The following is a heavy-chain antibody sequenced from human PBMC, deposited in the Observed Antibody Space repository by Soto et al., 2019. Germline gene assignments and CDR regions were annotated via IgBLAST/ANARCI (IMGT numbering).Heavy chain of an antibody. D-gene: IGHD6-13*01. CDR1: GYSFTTYW. CDR3: ARQAAAGKYYYAMDV. Sequence: LKISCKGSGYSFTTYWIGWVRQMPGKGLEGMVIIYPGDSDTRYSPSFQGQVTISADKSINTTYLQWSSLKASDTAIYYCARQAAAGKYYYAMDVWGQGTTVTVSS. V-gene: IGHV5-51*01. J-gene: IGHJ6*02. CDR2: IYPGDSDT.